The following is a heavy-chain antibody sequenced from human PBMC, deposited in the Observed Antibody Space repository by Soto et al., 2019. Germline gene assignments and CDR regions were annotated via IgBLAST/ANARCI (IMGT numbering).Heavy chain of an antibody. D-gene: IGHD3-3*02. V-gene: IGHV3-7*01. CDR1: GFTLSSYW. J-gene: IGHJ3*02. Sequence: EVQLVESGGGLVQPGGSLRLSCVASGFTLSSYWMSWVRQAPGKGLEWVANIKKDGSEKNYVDSVKGRFTISKDNAKNSLYLQMNSLRAEDTAVYYCARDRIRYAFDIWSQGTMVTVSS. CDR3: ARDRIRYAFDI. CDR2: IKKDGSEK.